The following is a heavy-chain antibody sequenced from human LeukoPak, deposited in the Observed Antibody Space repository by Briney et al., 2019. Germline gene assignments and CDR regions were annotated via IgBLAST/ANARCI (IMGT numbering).Heavy chain of an antibody. CDR3: ARGRGQWLARGTNWYFDL. CDR2: INPNSGGT. D-gene: IGHD6-19*01. Sequence: GASVKVSCKASGYTFTGYYMHWVRQAPGQGLEWMGRINPNSGGTNYAQKFQGRVTMTRDTSISTAYMELSRLRSDDTAVYYCARGRGQWLARGTNWYFDLWGRGTLVTVSS. CDR1: GYTFTGYY. J-gene: IGHJ2*01. V-gene: IGHV1-2*06.